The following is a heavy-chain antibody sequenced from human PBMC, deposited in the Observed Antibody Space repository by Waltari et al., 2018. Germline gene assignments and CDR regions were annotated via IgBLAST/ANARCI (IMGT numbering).Heavy chain of an antibody. Sequence: EVQLVESGGGLVKPGGSLRLSCAASGFTFSNAWMSWVRQAPGKGLEWVGSIKSKTDGGTTEYAATVKGRFTISRDDSKNTLYLQMNSLKTEDTAVYYCTTDGTYSSRIDYWGQGTLVTVSS. V-gene: IGHV3-15*01. CDR1: GFTFSNAW. J-gene: IGHJ4*02. CDR3: TTDGTYSSRIDY. D-gene: IGHD6-13*01. CDR2: IKSKTDGGTT.